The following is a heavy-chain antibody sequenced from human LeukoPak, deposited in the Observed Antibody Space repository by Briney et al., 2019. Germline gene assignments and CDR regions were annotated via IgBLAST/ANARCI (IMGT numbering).Heavy chain of an antibody. Sequence: SETLSLTRTVSRGSITRYYWTWIRQPPAKALEGIGYIYYSGSTNYGPSLKSRVTISLDKSKTQFFLKLSSVAAADTAVYYCARLSNYGILTGNSWFDSWGQGTLVTVSS. CDR3: ARLSNYGILTGNSWFDS. V-gene: IGHV4-59*08. D-gene: IGHD3-9*01. CDR2: IYYSGST. CDR1: RGSITRYY. J-gene: IGHJ5*01.